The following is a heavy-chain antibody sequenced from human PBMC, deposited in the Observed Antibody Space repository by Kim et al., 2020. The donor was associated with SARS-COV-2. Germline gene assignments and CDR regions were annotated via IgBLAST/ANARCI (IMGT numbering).Heavy chain of an antibody. CDR2: INSDGSTI. CDR1: GFTFSSHW. J-gene: IGHJ4*02. V-gene: IGHV3-74*01. D-gene: IGHD6-19*01. CDR3: ARRQFTSGWYYFDY. Sequence: GGSLRLSCAASGFTFSSHWMHWVRQAPGKGLAWVSRINSDGSTISYADSVKGRFTISRDNAKNTLYLQMNSLRAEDTAVYYCARRQFTSGWYYFDYWGQG.